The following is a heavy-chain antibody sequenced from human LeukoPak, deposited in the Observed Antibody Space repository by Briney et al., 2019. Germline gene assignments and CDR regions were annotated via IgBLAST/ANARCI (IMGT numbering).Heavy chain of an antibody. CDR2: ISSSGSTI. CDR3: ARDRRALIVGATYPDY. J-gene: IGHJ4*02. D-gene: IGHD1-26*01. V-gene: IGHV3-11*04. Sequence: PGGSLRLSCAASGFTFSDYYLSWIRQAPGKGLEWVSYISSSGSTIYYADSVKGRFTISRDNAKNSLYLQMNSLRAEDTAVYYCARDRRALIVGATYPDYWGQGTLVTVSS. CDR1: GFTFSDYY.